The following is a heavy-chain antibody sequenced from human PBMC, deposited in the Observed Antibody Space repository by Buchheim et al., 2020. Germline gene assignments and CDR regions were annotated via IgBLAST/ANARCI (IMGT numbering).Heavy chain of an antibody. CDR3: ARERCSGGSCYSSYYYGMDV. CDR1: GYTFTSYY. V-gene: IGHV1-46*03. Sequence: QVQLVQSGAEVKKPGASVKVSCKASGYTFTSYYMHWVRQAPGQGLEWMGIINPSGGSTSYAQKFQGRVTMTRDTSTSTVYMELSSLRSEDTAVYYCARERCSGGSCYSSYYYGMDVWGQGTT. CDR2: INPSGGST. D-gene: IGHD2-15*01. J-gene: IGHJ6*02.